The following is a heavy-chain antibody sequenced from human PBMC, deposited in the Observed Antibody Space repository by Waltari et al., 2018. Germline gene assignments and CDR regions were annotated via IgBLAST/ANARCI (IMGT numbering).Heavy chain of an antibody. CDR2: IQQDGSEK. J-gene: IGHJ6*02. Sequence: EVQLVESGGGLVQPGGSLSLSCAASGFTFSSFWMTWVRQAPGKGLGWVANIQQDGSEKYYVDSVKGRFTIARDNAKNSLYLQMNSLRAEDTAVYYCARENSGSYRMFRYYYYGMDVWGQGTTVTVSS. V-gene: IGHV3-7*01. CDR3: ARENSGSYRMFRYYYYGMDV. CDR1: GFTFSSFW. D-gene: IGHD1-26*01.